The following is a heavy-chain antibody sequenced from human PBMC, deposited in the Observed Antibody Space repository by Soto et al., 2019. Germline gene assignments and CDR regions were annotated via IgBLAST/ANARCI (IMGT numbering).Heavy chain of an antibody. CDR2: IYYSGST. CDR3: ASPNLGAFEI. Sequence: SETLSLTCTFSGVSISSSNYYWGWIRQPPGKGLEWIGSIYYSGSTSYNSSLKSRVTISVDTSKNQFSLRLRSVTAADTAVYYCASPNLGAFEIWGQGTRVTVSS. J-gene: IGHJ3*02. V-gene: IGHV4-39*01. D-gene: IGHD1-7*01. CDR1: GVSISSSNYY.